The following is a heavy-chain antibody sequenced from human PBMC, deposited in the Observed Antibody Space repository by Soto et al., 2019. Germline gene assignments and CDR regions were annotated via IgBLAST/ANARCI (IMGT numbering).Heavy chain of an antibody. CDR1: GFSLSTSGVG. D-gene: IGHD3-22*01. CDR3: AHMEHNYDSSGYRYCGMDV. CDR2: IYWDDDK. V-gene: IGHV2-5*02. J-gene: IGHJ6*02. Sequence: QITLKESGPTLVKPTQTLTLTCTFSGFSLSTSGVGVGWIRQPPGKALEWLALIYWDDDKRYSPSLKSRLTITKDTSKNQVVLTMTNMDPVDTATHYCAHMEHNYDSSGYRYCGMDVWGQGTTVTVSS.